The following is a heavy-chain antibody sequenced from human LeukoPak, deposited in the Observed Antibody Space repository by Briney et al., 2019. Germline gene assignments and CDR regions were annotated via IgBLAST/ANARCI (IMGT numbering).Heavy chain of an antibody. V-gene: IGHV3-23*01. D-gene: IGHD3-10*01. CDR3: AKEVPYTSGSHGRFDP. CDR1: GFTFSSYG. CDR2: ISPSGGGT. Sequence: GGSLRLSCAASGFTFSSYGMSWVRQAPVKGLEWVSAISPSGGGTYYADSVKGRFTISRDNSKNTLFLQLNNLRPEDTAIYYCAKEVPYTSGSHGRFDPWGQGTLVTVSS. J-gene: IGHJ5*02.